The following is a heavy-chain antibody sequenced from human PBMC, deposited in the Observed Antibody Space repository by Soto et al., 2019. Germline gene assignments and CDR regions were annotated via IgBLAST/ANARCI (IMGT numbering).Heavy chain of an antibody. V-gene: IGHV4-39*01. J-gene: IGHJ5*02. CDR3: ARVINWFDP. CDR2: IYYSGST. CDR1: GGSISSSSYY. Sequence: SETLSLTCTVSGGSISSSSYYWGWIRQPPGKGLEWFGSIYYSGSTYYNPSLKSRVTISVDTSKNQFSLKLSSVTAADTAVYYCARVINWFDPWGQGTLVTVS.